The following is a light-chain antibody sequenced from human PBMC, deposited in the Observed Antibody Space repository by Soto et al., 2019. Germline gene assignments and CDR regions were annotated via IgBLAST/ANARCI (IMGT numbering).Light chain of an antibody. CDR1: QGINNY. J-gene: IGKJ1*01. CDR2: AAS. Sequence: DIQMTQSPSSLSASVGDRVTITCRTSQGINNYLAWYQQRPGKVPKLLIYAASTLQSGVPSRFRGSRSGTDFTLTISSLQPEDVATYYCQNYNSAPRTFGQGTKVEIK. V-gene: IGKV1-27*01. CDR3: QNYNSAPRT.